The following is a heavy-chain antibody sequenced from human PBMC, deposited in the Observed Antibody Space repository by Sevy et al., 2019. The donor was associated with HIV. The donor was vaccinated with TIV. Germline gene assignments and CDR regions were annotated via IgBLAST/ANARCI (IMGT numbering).Heavy chain of an antibody. J-gene: IGHJ4*02. V-gene: IGHV3-7*01. D-gene: IGHD6-13*01. Sequence: GGSLRLSCAASGFNFRTYSMNWVRQAPGKGLEWVANIKEDGSVKYYVESVKGRFTISRDNAKNSVYLQMNSLRAEDAALYYCVRAIGAAGSYWGLGTLVTVSS. CDR2: IKEDGSVK. CDR1: GFNFRTYS. CDR3: VRAIGAAGSY.